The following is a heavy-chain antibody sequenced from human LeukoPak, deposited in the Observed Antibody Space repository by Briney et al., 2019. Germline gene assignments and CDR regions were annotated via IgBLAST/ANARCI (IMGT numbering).Heavy chain of an antibody. CDR1: GFTFSSYG. CDR3: AKDIVVVPAAIPWFDP. V-gene: IGHV3-30*18. D-gene: IGHD2-2*01. Sequence: GGSLRLSCAASGFTFSSYGMHWVRQAPGKGLEWVAVISYDGSNKYYADSVKGRFTIPRDNSKNTLYLQMNSLRAEDTAVYYCAKDIVVVPAAIPWFDPWGQGTLVTVSS. CDR2: ISYDGSNK. J-gene: IGHJ5*02.